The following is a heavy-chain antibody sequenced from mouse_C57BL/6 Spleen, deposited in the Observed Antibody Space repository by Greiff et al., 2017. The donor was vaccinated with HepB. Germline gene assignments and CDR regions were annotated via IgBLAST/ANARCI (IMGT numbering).Heavy chain of an antibody. CDR1: GFTFSSYG. CDR2: ISSGGSYT. CDR3: ARHSNPYYFDY. J-gene: IGHJ2*01. Sequence: EVKLVESGGDLVKPGGSLKLSCAASGFTFSSYGMSWVRQTPDKRLEWVATISSGGSYTYYPDSVKGRFTISRDNAKNTLYLQMSSLKSEDTAMYYCARHSNPYYFDYWGQGTTLTVSS. D-gene: IGHD2-5*01. V-gene: IGHV5-6*02.